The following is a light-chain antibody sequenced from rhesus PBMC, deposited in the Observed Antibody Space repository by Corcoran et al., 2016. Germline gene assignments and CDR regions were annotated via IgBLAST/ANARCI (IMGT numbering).Light chain of an antibody. CDR3: QQYDSLPYS. V-gene: IGKV1-32*01. J-gene: IGKJ2*01. CDR2: YKN. Sequence: DIQMTQSPSSLSASVGDRVTITCRASQGISSSLNWYQQKPGKAPNLLIYYKNHLENGVPSRFSGSGSGTDFTLIICSLQPEDFATYYCQQYDSLPYSFDQGTKVGIE. CDR1: QGISSS.